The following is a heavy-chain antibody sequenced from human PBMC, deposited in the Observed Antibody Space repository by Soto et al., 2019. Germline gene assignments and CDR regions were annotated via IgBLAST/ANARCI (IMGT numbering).Heavy chain of an antibody. J-gene: IGHJ3*01. Sequence: GGSLRLSCEASGFIFSDHAMSWVRQAPGRGLEWFSIISYSGVSAYYADSVKGRFTISRDNPKNTLYWQMVGLRAEDTAVYFCAKESSKIVDFNDAPDAWGKATIVTVSS. CDR2: ISYSGVSA. D-gene: IGHD3-16*02. CDR1: GFIFSDHA. V-gene: IGHV3-23*01. CDR3: AKESSKIVDFNDAPDA.